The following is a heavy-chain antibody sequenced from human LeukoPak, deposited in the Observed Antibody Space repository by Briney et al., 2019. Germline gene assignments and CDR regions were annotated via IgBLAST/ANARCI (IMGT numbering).Heavy chain of an antibody. J-gene: IGHJ3*02. V-gene: IGHV3-48*01. D-gene: IGHD2-2*01. CDR3: ARADEYCSSTSCHQDAFDI. CDR1: GFTFSSYS. Sequence: GGSLRLSCAASGFTFSSYSMNWVRQAPGKGLEWVSYISSSSSTIYYADSVKGRFTISRDDAKNSLYLQMNSLRAEDTAVYYCARADEYCSSTSCHQDAFDIWGQGTTVTVSS. CDR2: ISSSSSTI.